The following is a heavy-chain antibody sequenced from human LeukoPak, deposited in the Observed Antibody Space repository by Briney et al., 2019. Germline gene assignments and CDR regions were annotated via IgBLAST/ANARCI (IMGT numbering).Heavy chain of an antibody. CDR1: GFTFSSYI. D-gene: IGHD3-10*01. J-gene: IGHJ3*01. Sequence: GGSLRLSCAASGFTFSSYIMNWVRQAPGKGLEWVSYISSSSSAVYYADSVKGRFTISRDNAKNSLYLQMNSLRAEDTAVYYCARTYGSGIRAFDVWGRGTMVTVSS. V-gene: IGHV3-48*04. CDR3: ARTYGSGIRAFDV. CDR2: ISSSSSAV.